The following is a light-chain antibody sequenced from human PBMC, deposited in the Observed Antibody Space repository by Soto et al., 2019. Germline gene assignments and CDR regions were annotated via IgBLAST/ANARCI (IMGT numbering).Light chain of an antibody. CDR1: QSISTN. Sequence: EIVMTQSPATLSVSPGERATLSCRASQSISTNLAWYQQKPGQAPRLFIYGASTRATGIPARFSGSGSGTDFTLTISSLQSEDVAVYFCQQYNNWPPLTFGGGTKVEIK. V-gene: IGKV3-15*01. J-gene: IGKJ4*01. CDR2: GAS. CDR3: QQYNNWPPLT.